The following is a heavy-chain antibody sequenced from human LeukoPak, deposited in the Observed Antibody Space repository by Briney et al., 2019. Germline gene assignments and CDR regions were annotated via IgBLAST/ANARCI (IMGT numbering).Heavy chain of an antibody. CDR2: ISYDGSDK. CDR3: ARGETRIVH. V-gene: IGHV3-30*03. Sequence: GGSLRLSCAASGFTFSSYGMHWVRQAPGKGLEWVAVISYDGSDKDYADSVKGRFTISRDNSKNTLYLQMNSLRAEDTAVYYCARGETRIVHWGQGTLVTVSS. J-gene: IGHJ1*01. D-gene: IGHD2-15*01. CDR1: GFTFSSYG.